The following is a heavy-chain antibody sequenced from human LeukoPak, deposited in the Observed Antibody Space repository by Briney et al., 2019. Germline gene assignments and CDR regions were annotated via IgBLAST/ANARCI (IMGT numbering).Heavy chain of an antibody. Sequence: PGGSLRLSCAASGFTVSSNYMSWVCQAPGKGLEWVAFIRYGGSNKYYADSVKGRFTISRDNSKNTLYLQMNSLRAEDTAVYYCAKIWFGELFYLPSPDAFDIWGQGTMVTVSS. CDR1: GFTVSSNY. D-gene: IGHD3-10*01. CDR2: IRYGGSNK. V-gene: IGHV3-30*02. CDR3: AKIWFGELFYLPSPDAFDI. J-gene: IGHJ3*02.